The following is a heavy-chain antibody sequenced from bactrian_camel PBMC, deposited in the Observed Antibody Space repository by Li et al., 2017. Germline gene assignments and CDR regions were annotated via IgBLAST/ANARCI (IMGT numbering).Heavy chain of an antibody. CDR2: VYTGGGMT. J-gene: IGHJ4*01. CDR1: GYTSSNNC. V-gene: IGHV3S54*01. Sequence: HVQLVESGGGSVQAGGSLRLSCAASGYTSSNNCMGWFRQAPGKEREGIAAVYTGGGMTYYADSVKGRFTISRDNARNTLYLQMNSLETDDTAVYYCAVGSKLGQGTQVTVS.